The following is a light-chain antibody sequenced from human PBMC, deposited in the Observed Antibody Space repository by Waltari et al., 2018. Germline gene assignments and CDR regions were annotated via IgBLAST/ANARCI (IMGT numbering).Light chain of an antibody. CDR1: NLEAKF. V-gene: IGLV3-1*01. Sequence: YEPTQPPSVSVSPGQTASITCSGANLEAKFVCWYHQKAGQSPVLVIHQDSRRPSGIPERFSGSSSGNTATLTVSGTQAMDEADYYCQAWDSSTDVVFGGGTRLTVL. CDR2: QDS. J-gene: IGLJ2*01. CDR3: QAWDSSTDVV.